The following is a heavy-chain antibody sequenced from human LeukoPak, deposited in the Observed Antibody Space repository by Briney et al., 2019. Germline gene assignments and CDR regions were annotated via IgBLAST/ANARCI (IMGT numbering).Heavy chain of an antibody. CDR3: AKDPGLTVTPVGFDY. Sequence: GGSLRLSCAASGFTFSSYGMHWVRQAPGKGLEWVAVISYDGSNKYYADSVKGRFTISRDNSKNTLYLQMNSLRAEDTAVYYCAKDPGLTVTPVGFDYWGQGTLVTVSS. V-gene: IGHV3-30*18. D-gene: IGHD4-17*01. J-gene: IGHJ4*02. CDR2: ISYDGSNK. CDR1: GFTFSSYG.